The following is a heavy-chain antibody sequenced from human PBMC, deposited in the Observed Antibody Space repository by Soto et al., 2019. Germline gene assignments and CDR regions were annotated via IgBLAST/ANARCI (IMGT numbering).Heavy chain of an antibody. CDR3: AKARSNAAAGPTNYYYYYYGMDV. CDR2: ISGSGGST. D-gene: IGHD6-13*01. Sequence: GGSLRLSCAASGFTFSSYAMSWVRQAPGKGLEWVSAISGSGGSTYYADSVKGRFTISRDNSKNTLYLQMNSLRAEDTAVYYCAKARSNAAAGPTNYYYYYYGMDVWGQGTTVTVSS. V-gene: IGHV3-23*01. CDR1: GFTFSSYA. J-gene: IGHJ6*02.